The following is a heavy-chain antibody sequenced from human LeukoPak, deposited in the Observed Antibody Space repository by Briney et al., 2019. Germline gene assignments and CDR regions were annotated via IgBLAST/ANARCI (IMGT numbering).Heavy chain of an antibody. CDR2: ITANGGYT. Sequence: GGSLRLSCAASAFSFSKFALIWVRQAPGKGLEWVSAITANGGYTLYADAVKGRFTVSRDNSKNTLYLQINSLRPEDTAMYYCAKDPNGDYMGAFDFWGQGTMVTVSS. CDR3: AKDPNGDYMGAFDF. V-gene: IGHV3-23*01. D-gene: IGHD4-17*01. CDR1: AFSFSKFA. J-gene: IGHJ3*01.